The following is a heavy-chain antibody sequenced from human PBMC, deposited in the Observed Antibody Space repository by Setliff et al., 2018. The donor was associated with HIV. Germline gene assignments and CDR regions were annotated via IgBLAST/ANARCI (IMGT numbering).Heavy chain of an antibody. CDR3: VRWRGAQSEFDY. CDR2: SSSSGSYI. D-gene: IGHD3-3*01. J-gene: IGHJ4*02. Sequence: GGSLRLSCTVSGFTFISSTMNWVRQAPGKGLEWVASSSSSGSYIHYADSVMGRFTISRDNAENSLYLQMNSLRVADTAVYYCVRWRGAQSEFDYWGQGTLVTVSS. CDR1: GFTFISST. V-gene: IGHV3-21*04.